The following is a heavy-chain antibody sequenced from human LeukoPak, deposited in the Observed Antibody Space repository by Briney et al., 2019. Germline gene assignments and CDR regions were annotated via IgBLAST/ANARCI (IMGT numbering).Heavy chain of an antibody. CDR3: ARDCSSTSCYTIYYYYYYMDV. V-gene: IGHV3-48*04. D-gene: IGHD2-2*02. Sequence: GGSLRLSCAASGFTFSSYSMTWVRQAPGKGLEWVSYISSSSSTIYYADSVKGRFTISRDNAKNSLYLQMNSLRAEDTAVYYCARDCSSTSCYTIYYYYYYMDVWGKGTTVTVSS. CDR1: GFTFSSYS. CDR2: ISSSSSTI. J-gene: IGHJ6*03.